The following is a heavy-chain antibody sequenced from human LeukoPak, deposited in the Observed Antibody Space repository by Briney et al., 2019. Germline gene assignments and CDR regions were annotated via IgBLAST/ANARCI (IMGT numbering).Heavy chain of an antibody. Sequence: GGSLRLSCAASGFTFSDYWMHWVRQVPGKGLVWVSRINTSGSSTTYADSVKGRFTISRDNAKNTLYLQMDSLRAEDTGVYYCVRSNHADDFWGQGTLVTVSS. V-gene: IGHV3-74*03. J-gene: IGHJ4*02. CDR3: VRSNHADDF. CDR1: GFTFSDYW. D-gene: IGHD1-14*01. CDR2: INTSGSST.